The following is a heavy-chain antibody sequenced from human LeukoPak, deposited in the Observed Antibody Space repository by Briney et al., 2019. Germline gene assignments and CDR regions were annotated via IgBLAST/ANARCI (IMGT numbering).Heavy chain of an antibody. J-gene: IGHJ4*02. CDR2: ISGSGGST. V-gene: IGHV3-23*01. Sequence: GGSLRLSCAASGFTFSSYAMSWVRQAPGKGLEWVSAISGSGGSTYYADSVKGRFTISRDNSKNTLYLQMNNLRAEDTAVYYCAKVSSGYYYDSSGLDYWGQGTLVTVSS. CDR1: GFTFSSYA. CDR3: AKVSSGYYYDSSGLDY. D-gene: IGHD3-22*01.